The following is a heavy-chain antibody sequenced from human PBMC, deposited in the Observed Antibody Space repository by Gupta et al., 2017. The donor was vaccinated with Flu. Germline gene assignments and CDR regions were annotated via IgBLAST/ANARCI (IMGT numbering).Heavy chain of an antibody. D-gene: IGHD1-1*01. V-gene: IGHV3-48*03. Sequence: VRQAPGKGLEWVSYISIDGKSIYYADSVKGRFTISRDNARNSLFLQMNSLRTEDTAVYYCTTIPWEQGAEDYWGQGTLVTGAS. J-gene: IGHJ4*02. CDR2: ISIDGKSI. CDR3: TTIPWEQGAEDY.